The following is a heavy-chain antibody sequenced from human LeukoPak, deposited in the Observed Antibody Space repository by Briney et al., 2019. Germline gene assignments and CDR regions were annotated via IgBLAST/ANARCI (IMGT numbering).Heavy chain of an antibody. J-gene: IGHJ6*02. D-gene: IGHD2-2*01. CDR2: ISYDGNNK. V-gene: IGHV3-30-3*01. CDR1: GFTFSTYA. Sequence: GGSLRLSCAASGFTFSTYAMHWVRQAPGKGLEWVAVISYDGNNKYYADSVKGRFTISRDNSRDNSKNTLYLQMNSLRTEDTAVYYCARAIGVPAAIGNYGMDVWGQGTTVTVSS. CDR3: ARAIGVPAAIGNYGMDV.